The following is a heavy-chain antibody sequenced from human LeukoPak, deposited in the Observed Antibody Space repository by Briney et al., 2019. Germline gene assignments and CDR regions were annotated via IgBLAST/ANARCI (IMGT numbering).Heavy chain of an antibody. CDR2: ISGSGGST. Sequence: PGGSLRLSCAASGFTFSSCGMTWVRQAPGKGLEWVSAISGSGGSTYDADSVKGRFTISRDNSKNTLYLHMNTLRAEDTAVYFCAKDEGSSGWQPFDYWGQGTLVTVSS. V-gene: IGHV3-23*01. CDR3: AKDEGSSGWQPFDY. CDR1: GFTFSSCG. J-gene: IGHJ4*02. D-gene: IGHD6-19*01.